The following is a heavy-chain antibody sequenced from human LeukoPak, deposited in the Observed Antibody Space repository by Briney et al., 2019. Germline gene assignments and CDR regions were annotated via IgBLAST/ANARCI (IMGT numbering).Heavy chain of an antibody. D-gene: IGHD1-26*01. CDR2: IYYSGST. CDR3: ARGPPRAVGATHFDY. CDR1: GGSISSGDYY. V-gene: IGHV4-31*03. Sequence: SETLSLTCTVSGGSISSGDYYWSWIRQHPGEGLEWIGNIYYSGSTYYNPSLKSRLTISVDTSKNQFSLKLSSVTAADTAVYYCARGPPRAVGATHFDYWGQGTLVTVSS. J-gene: IGHJ4*02.